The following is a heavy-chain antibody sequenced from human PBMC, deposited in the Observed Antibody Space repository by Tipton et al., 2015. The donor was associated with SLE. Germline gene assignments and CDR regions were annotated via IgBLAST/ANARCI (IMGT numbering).Heavy chain of an antibody. V-gene: IGHV4-39*07. CDR3: ARDLWGTQATEY. D-gene: IGHD3-16*01. CDR2: IYYSWTT. Sequence: TLSLTCTVSGGSISSYYWGWIRQPPGKGLEWIGSIYYSWTTYYNPSLKSRVTISVDTSKNQFSLKLSSVTAADTAVYYCARDLWGTQATEYWGQGTLVTVSS. CDR1: GGSISSYY. J-gene: IGHJ4*02.